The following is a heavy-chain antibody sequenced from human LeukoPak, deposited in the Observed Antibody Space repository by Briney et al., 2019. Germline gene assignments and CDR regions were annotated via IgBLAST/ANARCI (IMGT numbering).Heavy chain of an antibody. CDR3: ARGGSGGTGDWFDS. V-gene: IGHV1-46*01. Sequence: ASVKVSCKASGYTFISYNMHWVRQAPGQGLEWMGIINPSGGSTSYAQKFQGRVTMSRDTSTSTVYMELSRLRSEDTAAYYCARGGSGGTGDWFDSWGQGTLVTVFS. CDR2: INPSGGST. CDR1: GYTFISYN. D-gene: IGHD3-10*01. J-gene: IGHJ5*01.